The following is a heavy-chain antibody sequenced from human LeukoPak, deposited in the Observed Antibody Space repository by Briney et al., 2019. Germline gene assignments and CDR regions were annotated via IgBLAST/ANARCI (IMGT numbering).Heavy chain of an antibody. CDR3: ARAERRWCSDGSCPLDC. J-gene: IGHJ4*02. CDR1: GGSFSGYY. D-gene: IGHD2-15*01. CDR2: INHSGST. Sequence: SETLCLTCAVYGGSFSGYYWIWIRQPPGKGLEWMGEINHSGSTKYHPSLNSQVTISVDTSKDQFSLQLRSVTAAGTAVDHCARAERRWCSDGSCPLDCWGQGTLVSVPS. V-gene: IGHV4-34*01.